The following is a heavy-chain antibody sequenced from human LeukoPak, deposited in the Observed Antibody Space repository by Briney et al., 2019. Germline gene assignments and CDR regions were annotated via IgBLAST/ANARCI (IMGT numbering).Heavy chain of an antibody. D-gene: IGHD3-10*01. CDR3: ARGDDLYGSGSYHDS. V-gene: IGHV4-4*07. CDR1: GGSIGSDY. J-gene: IGHJ4*02. CDR2: IYNGGGT. Sequence: SETLSLTCTVSGGSIGSDYWTWIRQSAGKGLEWIGRIYNGGGTNSNPSLKSRVTLSVDTSRNQFSLRLSSVTAADTAVYYCARGDDLYGSGSYHDSWGQGTLVTVSS.